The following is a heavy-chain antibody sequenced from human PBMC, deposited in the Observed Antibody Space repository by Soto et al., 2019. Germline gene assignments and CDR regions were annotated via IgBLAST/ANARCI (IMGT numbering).Heavy chain of an antibody. D-gene: IGHD2-2*01. CDR2: INHSGST. CDR1: GGSFSGYY. Sequence: PSETLSLTCAVYGGSFSGYYWSWIRQPPGKGLEWIGEINHSGSTNYNPSLKSRVTISVDTSKNQFSLKLSSVTAADTAVYYCARFPDALVPAAMKRDYWGQGTLVTVSS. J-gene: IGHJ4*02. CDR3: ARFPDALVPAAMKRDY. V-gene: IGHV4-34*01.